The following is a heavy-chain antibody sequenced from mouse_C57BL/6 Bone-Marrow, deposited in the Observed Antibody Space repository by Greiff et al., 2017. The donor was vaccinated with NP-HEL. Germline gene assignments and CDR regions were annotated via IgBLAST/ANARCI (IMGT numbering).Heavy chain of an antibody. D-gene: IGHD2-3*01. CDR1: GYTFPDYY. J-gene: IGHJ1*03. CDR2: INPYNGGT. Sequence: EVQLQQSGPVLVKPGASVKMSCKASGYTFPDYYMNWVKQSHGKSLEWIGVINPYNGGTSYNKKFKGKATLTVDKSSSTAYMQLNSLTSEDSAVYYCARERRWLLPWYFDVWGTGTTVTVSS. CDR3: ARERRWLLPWYFDV. V-gene: IGHV1-19*01.